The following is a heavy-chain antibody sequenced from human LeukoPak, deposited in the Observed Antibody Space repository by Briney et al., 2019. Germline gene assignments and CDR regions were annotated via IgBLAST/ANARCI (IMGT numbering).Heavy chain of an antibody. J-gene: IGHJ4*02. CDR2: IYYSGST. D-gene: IGHD3-22*01. V-gene: IGHV4-59*01. CDR1: GGSINNYY. Sequence: SETLSLTCTVSGGSINNYYWSWIRQPPGKGLEWIGYIYYSGSTKYYPSLKSRVTIAVDKSKKHFSLKLSSLTAADTAVYYCARHRGSGYPYFDYWGQGTLVTVSS. CDR3: ARHRGSGYPYFDY.